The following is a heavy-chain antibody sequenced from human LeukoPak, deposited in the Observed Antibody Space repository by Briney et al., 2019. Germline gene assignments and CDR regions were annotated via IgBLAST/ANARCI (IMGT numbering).Heavy chain of an antibody. Sequence: GESLKISCQGSEYSFATYWIAWLRQMPGKGLEWMGIIYPSDSDTRYSPSFQGQVTISADKSIKTAYLQWSSLKASDTATYYCARPLQGIVGATGFDYWGQGTLVTVSS. CDR2: IYPSDSDT. D-gene: IGHD1-26*01. CDR3: ARPLQGIVGATGFDY. V-gene: IGHV5-51*01. J-gene: IGHJ4*02. CDR1: EYSFATYW.